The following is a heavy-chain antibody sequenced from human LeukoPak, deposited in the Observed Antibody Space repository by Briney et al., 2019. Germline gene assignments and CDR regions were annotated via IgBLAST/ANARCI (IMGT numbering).Heavy chain of an antibody. CDR3: AKDAAANVDYPYYFDY. CDR2: IRGSGVTT. J-gene: IGHJ4*02. CDR1: GFTFRGYG. D-gene: IGHD4-11*01. Sequence: GGSLRLSCAASGFTFRGYGMSWVRQAPGKGLEWVSAIRGSGVTTYYADSVKGRFTISRDNSRTTLYLLMNSLRAEDTAVYYCAKDAAANVDYPYYFDYWGQGALVTASS. V-gene: IGHV3-23*01.